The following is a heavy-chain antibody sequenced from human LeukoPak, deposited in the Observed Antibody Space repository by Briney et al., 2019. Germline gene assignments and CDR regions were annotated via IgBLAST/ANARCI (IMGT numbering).Heavy chain of an antibody. Sequence: GGSLRLSCAAAGLIFRNYWMGWVRQAPGKRLEWVSAITGGGGTTYYADSVKGRFTISRDNSKNTLYLQMNSLRAEDTAVYYCAKDPPILRWSFDYWGQGTLVTVSS. J-gene: IGHJ4*02. V-gene: IGHV3-23*01. CDR3: AKDPPILRWSFDY. CDR2: ITGGGGTT. CDR1: GLIFRNYW. D-gene: IGHD4-23*01.